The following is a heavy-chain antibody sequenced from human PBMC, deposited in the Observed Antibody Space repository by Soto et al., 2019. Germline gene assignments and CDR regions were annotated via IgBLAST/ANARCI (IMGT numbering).Heavy chain of an antibody. CDR2: ISSSSATI. CDR3: ASRTGYSSGWSSDY. D-gene: IGHD6-13*01. J-gene: IGHJ4*02. V-gene: IGHV3-48*02. CDR1: GFTFSSYS. Sequence: TASGFTFSSYSMNWVRQAPGKGLEWVSYISSSSATIYYADSVKGRFTMSRENAKNSLYLQMNSLRDEDTAVYYCASRTGYSSGWSSDYWGQGTLFTVSS.